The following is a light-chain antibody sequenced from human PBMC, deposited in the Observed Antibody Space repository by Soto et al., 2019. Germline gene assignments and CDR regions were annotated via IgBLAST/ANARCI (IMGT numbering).Light chain of an antibody. CDR2: GAS. J-gene: IGKJ1*01. CDR3: QQAATCPWT. V-gene: IGKV1-12*01. CDR1: QSISRF. Sequence: DIQMTQSPSSVSASVGDRVTITCRASQSISRFLAWYQQKPGRAPSLLIYGASSVQSGFPSRFSGSGSGTDFTLTISSLQPEDRATYYCQQAATCPWTFGQGTKVEIK.